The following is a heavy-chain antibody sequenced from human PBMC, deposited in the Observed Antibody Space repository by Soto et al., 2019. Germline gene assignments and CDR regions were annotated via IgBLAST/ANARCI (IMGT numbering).Heavy chain of an antibody. CDR1: GYSFTSYW. Sequence: GESLKISCQGSGYSFTSYWIGWVRQMPGKGLEWMGIIYPGDSDTRYSPSFQGQVTISADKSISTAYLQWSSLKASDTAMYYCARHGSSSSLYYYDGMDVWGQGTTVTVS. V-gene: IGHV5-51*01. J-gene: IGHJ6*02. CDR2: IYPGDSDT. D-gene: IGHD6-6*01. CDR3: ARHGSSSSLYYYDGMDV.